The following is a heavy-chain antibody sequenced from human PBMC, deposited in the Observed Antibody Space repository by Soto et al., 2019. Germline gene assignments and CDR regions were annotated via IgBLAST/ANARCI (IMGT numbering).Heavy chain of an antibody. J-gene: IGHJ4*02. D-gene: IGHD2-15*01. CDR3: ARDRFGRFQRSGGACYDF. V-gene: IGHV3-48*01. CDR1: GFTFSSYA. CDR2: ISSDSKTI. Sequence: PGGSLRLSCAASGFTFSSYAMHWVRQAPGKGLEWISYISSDSKTIDYSDSVKGRFTISRDNARNSLYLQMKSLRAEDTAVYYCARDRFGRFQRSGGACYDFWGQGTRVTVSS.